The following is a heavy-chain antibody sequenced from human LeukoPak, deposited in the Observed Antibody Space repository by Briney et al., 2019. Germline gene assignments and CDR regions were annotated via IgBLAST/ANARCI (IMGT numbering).Heavy chain of an antibody. J-gene: IGHJ4*02. Sequence: PSETLSLTCTVSGGSISSSSHYWGWIRQPPGKGLEWIGSIYYSGSTYYHPSLKSRVTMSLDTSKNQFSLKLSSVTAADTAVYYCARVWGGIVGGRFDFWGQGTLVTVSS. CDR3: ARVWGGIVGGRFDF. D-gene: IGHD1-26*01. V-gene: IGHV4-39*07. CDR1: GGSISSSSHY. CDR2: IYYSGST.